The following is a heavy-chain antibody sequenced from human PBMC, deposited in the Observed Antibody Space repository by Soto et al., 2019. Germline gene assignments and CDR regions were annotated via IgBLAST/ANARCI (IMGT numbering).Heavy chain of an antibody. J-gene: IGHJ3*02. Sequence: ASVKVSCKATGYTFTSYGISWVRQAPGQGLEWMGWISAYNGNTNYAQKFQGRVTMTTDTSTSTAYMELRSLRSDDTAVYYCARVYYEFWNKSFEIWGEGTMLTV. V-gene: IGHV1-18*01. CDR2: ISAYNGNT. CDR1: GYTFTSYG. D-gene: IGHD3-3*01. CDR3: ARVYYEFWNKSFEI.